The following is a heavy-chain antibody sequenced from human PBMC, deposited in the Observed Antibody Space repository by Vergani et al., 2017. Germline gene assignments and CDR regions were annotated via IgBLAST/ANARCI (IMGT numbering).Heavy chain of an antibody. CDR1: GFTFTNAW. V-gene: IGHV3-15*01. D-gene: IGHD3-10*01. J-gene: IGHJ4*02. CDR2: IKSKTDGGTT. CDR3: TTGKSGVFDY. Sequence: VQLVESGGGVVQPGGSLRLSCAASGFTFTNAWMNWVRQAPGKGLEWVGRIKSKTDGGTTDYGAPVRGRFTISRDDSQNTLYLQMSSQKTEDTAVYFCTTGKSGVFDYWGQGTLLTVSS.